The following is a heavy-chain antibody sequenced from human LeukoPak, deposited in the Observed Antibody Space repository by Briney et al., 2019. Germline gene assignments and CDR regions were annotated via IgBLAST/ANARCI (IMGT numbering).Heavy chain of an antibody. CDR1: GFTFSDYY. CDR3: ARLRRNSDRSGFYYYYDN. D-gene: IGHD3-22*01. Sequence: NPGGSLRLSCAASGFTFSDYYMSWIRQAPGKGLEWVSSINTVASYIYYADSVRGRFTISRDNAENSLWLQMNGLRAEDSAVYYCARLRRNSDRSGFYYYYDNWGQGTLVTVSS. V-gene: IGHV3-11*04. J-gene: IGHJ4*02. CDR2: INTVASYI.